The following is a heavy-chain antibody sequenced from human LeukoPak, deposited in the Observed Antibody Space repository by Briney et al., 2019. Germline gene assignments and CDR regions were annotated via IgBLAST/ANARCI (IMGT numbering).Heavy chain of an antibody. Sequence: GGSLRLSCAASGFTFSSYSMNWVRQAPGKGLEWVSYISGSSNPIYYRDSVKGRFTISRDNAKNSLSLQMNSLRVEDTAVYYCARKGYYDSSGYYHYYYYMDVWGKGTTVTVSS. CDR3: ARKGYYDSSGYYHYYYYMDV. J-gene: IGHJ6*03. CDR2: ISGSSNPI. CDR1: GFTFSSYS. D-gene: IGHD3-22*01. V-gene: IGHV3-48*01.